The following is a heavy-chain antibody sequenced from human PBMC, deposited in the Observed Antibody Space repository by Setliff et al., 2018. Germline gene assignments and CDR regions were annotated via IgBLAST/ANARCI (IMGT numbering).Heavy chain of an antibody. V-gene: IGHV4-4*07. D-gene: IGHD3-10*01. CDR2: IYVTEST. CDR1: CDSISNYY. Sequence: SETLSLPCTVSCDSISNYYWNWFRQPAGKGLEWIGRIYVTESTKYNSSLKSRVTLSIDTSKNQFSLKLSSVTAADAALYYCAASRAYTGAVEEWFLTKTSDFWGQGSPVTVSS. J-gene: IGHJ4*02. CDR3: AASRAYTGAVEEWFLTKTSDF.